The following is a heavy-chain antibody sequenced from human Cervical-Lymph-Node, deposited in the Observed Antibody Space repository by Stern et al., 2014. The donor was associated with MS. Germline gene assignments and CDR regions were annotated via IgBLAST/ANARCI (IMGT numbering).Heavy chain of an antibody. CDR1: GYTFTSYA. Sequence: QVQLVQSGAEVKKPGASLKVSCKASGYTFTSYAMHWVRQAPGQRLEWMGWINAGNGNPKYAQQFQGRVTITRDTSASTAYMELSSLRSEDTAVYYCARDEWELPSFYYGMDVWGQGTTVTVSS. J-gene: IGHJ6*02. CDR2: INAGNGNP. V-gene: IGHV1-3*01. CDR3: ARDEWELPSFYYGMDV. D-gene: IGHD1-26*01.